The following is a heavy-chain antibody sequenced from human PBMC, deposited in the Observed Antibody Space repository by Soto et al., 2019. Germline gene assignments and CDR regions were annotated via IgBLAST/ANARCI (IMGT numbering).Heavy chain of an antibody. CDR3: ARHQEDYGSGSLYFDY. CDR2: IYPGDSDT. Sequence: PGESLKISCKGSAYSFTSYWIGWVRQMPGRGLEWMGIIYPGDSDTRYSPSFQGQVTISADKSISTAYLQWSSLKASDTAMYYCARHQEDYGSGSLYFDYWGQGTLVTVSS. CDR1: AYSFTSYW. D-gene: IGHD3-10*01. V-gene: IGHV5-51*01. J-gene: IGHJ4*02.